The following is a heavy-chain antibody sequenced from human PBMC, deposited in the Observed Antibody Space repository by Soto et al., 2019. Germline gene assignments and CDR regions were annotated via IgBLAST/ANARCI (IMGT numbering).Heavy chain of an antibody. V-gene: IGHV3-7*05. J-gene: IGHJ6*02. Sequence: GGSLRLSCAASGFTFSSYWMSWVRQAPGKGLEWVANIKQDGSEKYYVDSVKGRFTISRDNAKNSLYLQMNSLRAEDTAVYYCARDAGGARGSSSWYWDYYYYGMDVWGQGTTVTVSS. CDR3: ARDAGGARGSSSWYWDYYYYGMDV. CDR1: GFTFSSYW. CDR2: IKQDGSEK. D-gene: IGHD6-13*01.